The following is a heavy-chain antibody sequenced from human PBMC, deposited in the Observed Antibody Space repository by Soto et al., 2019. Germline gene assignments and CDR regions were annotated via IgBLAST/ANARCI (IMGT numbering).Heavy chain of an antibody. Sequence: SETLSLTCTVSGGSISSSSYYWGWIRQPPGKGLEWIGSIYYSGSTYYNPSLKSRVTISVDTSKNQFSLKLSSVTAADTAVYYCARHTNKFHFDYWGQGTLVTVSS. CDR3: ARHTNKFHFDY. J-gene: IGHJ4*02. D-gene: IGHD2-2*01. V-gene: IGHV4-39*01. CDR2: IYYSGST. CDR1: GGSISSSSYY.